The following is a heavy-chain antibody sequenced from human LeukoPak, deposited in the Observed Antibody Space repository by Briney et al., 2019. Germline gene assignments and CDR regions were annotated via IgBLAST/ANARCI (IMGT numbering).Heavy chain of an antibody. J-gene: IGHJ6*02. CDR3: ARGDRFYGMDV. CDR2: IYYSWST. Sequence: SETLSLTCTVSGGSISSYYWSWIRQPPGKGLEWIGYIYYSWSTNYNPSLKSRVTISVDTSKNHFSLKLSSVSAADTAVYYCARGDRFYGMDVWGQGTTVTVSS. CDR1: GGSISSYY. V-gene: IGHV4-59*01.